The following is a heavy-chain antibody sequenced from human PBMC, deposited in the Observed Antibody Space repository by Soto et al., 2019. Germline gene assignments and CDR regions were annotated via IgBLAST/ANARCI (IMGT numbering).Heavy chain of an antibody. J-gene: IGHJ5*02. Sequence: QVQLVQSGAEVKKPGSSVKVSCKASGCTFSRYAISWVRQAPGHGIEWMGGIIPIFGTANYAQKFQGRVTILADEYTSTASMEVSSLRSEDTAVYYCARSIVVVDGGGFDPWGQGTLVTVSS. CDR3: ARSIVVVDGGGFDP. CDR2: IIPIFGTA. V-gene: IGHV1-69*12. D-gene: IGHD2-15*01. CDR1: GCTFSRYA.